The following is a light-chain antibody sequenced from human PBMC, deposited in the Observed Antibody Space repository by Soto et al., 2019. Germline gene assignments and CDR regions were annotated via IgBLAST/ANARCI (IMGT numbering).Light chain of an antibody. CDR1: QSIGNF. CDR2: DAS. Sequence: EIVLTQSPAILSLSPGERATLSCRASQSIGNFLAWYQQKPGQPPRLLIFDASNRAAGIPDRFSGSGSGTDFTLTISRLEPEDFAVYYCQQYGSSPPWTFGQGTKVDIK. J-gene: IGKJ1*01. V-gene: IGKV3-20*01. CDR3: QQYGSSPPWT.